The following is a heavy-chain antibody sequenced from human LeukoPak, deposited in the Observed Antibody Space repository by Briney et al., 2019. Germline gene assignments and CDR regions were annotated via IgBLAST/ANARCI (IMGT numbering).Heavy chain of an antibody. CDR2: IKEDGREK. D-gene: IGHD3-10*01. CDR1: GFMFSSYW. J-gene: IGHJ5*02. Sequence: GGSLRLSCAASGFMFSSYWMNWVRQAPGKGPEWVATIKEDGREKYYVDSVRGRFTISRDNAKNSLSLQMSTLRVKDTAVYYCATGGSGSSWGQGTLVTVSS. CDR3: ATGGSGSS. V-gene: IGHV3-7*04.